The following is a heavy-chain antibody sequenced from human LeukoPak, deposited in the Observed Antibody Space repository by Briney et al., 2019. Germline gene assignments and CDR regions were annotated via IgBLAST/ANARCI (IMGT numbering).Heavy chain of an antibody. CDR3: ARVDYGDYSKDFDY. CDR1: GGSISSSSYY. Sequence: PSETLSLTCTVSGGSISSSSYYWGWIRQPPGKGLEWIGSIYYSGSTYYNPSLKSRVTISVDTSKNQFSLKLRSVTAADTAVYYCARVDYGDYSKDFDYWGQGTLVTVSS. J-gene: IGHJ4*02. CDR2: IYYSGST. V-gene: IGHV4-39*07. D-gene: IGHD4-17*01.